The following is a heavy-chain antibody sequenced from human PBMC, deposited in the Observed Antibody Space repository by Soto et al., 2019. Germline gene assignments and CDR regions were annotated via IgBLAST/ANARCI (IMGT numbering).Heavy chain of an antibody. CDR3: AGGNYGYYFDY. D-gene: IGHD3-10*01. V-gene: IGHV1-18*01. Sequence: GASVKVSCKASGYTLTTFGISWVRQAPGQGLEWVGWISANNGNTKYSQKFQGRVTMTTDTSTITAYMELRSLRSDDTAVYYCAGGNYGYYFDYWGQGTLVTVSS. J-gene: IGHJ4*02. CDR2: ISANNGNT. CDR1: GYTLTTFG.